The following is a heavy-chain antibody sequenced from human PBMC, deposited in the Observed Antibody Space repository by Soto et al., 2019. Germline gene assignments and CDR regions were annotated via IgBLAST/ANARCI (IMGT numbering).Heavy chain of an antibody. Sequence: GAGSTVVKPPHNPPLTLPLSGVSPSTSGGGVGWVPQPPGKAPGWRAPIYWDDDKRYSPSLKSRLTITKDTSKNQVVLTMTNMDPVDTATYYCAHRPKEEYYDFWSGYYRRINWFDPWGQGTLVTVSS. CDR2: IYWDDDK. D-gene: IGHD3-3*01. CDR3: AHRPKEEYYDFWSGYYRRINWFDP. J-gene: IGHJ5*02. CDR1: GVSPSTSGGG. V-gene: IGHV2-5*02.